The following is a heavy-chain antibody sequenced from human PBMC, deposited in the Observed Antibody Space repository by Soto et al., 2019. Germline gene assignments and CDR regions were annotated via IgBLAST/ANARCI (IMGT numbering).Heavy chain of an antibody. CDR3: AHSGAIATLAFDY. Sequence: GGSLTLSCAASGFTFTSYTTNWVRQAPGKGLEWVSSISSSSSYIYYADSVKSSLTITKDTAKNQVVLTMTNVHPEDTATYFCAHSGAIATLAFDYWGQGTVVTGSA. V-gene: IGHV3-21*03. D-gene: IGHD6-13*01. CDR1: GFTFTSYT. CDR2: ISSSSSYI. J-gene: IGHJ4*02.